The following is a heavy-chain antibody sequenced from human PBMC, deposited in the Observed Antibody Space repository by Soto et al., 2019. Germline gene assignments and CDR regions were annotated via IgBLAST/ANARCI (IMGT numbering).Heavy chain of an antibody. D-gene: IGHD4-17*01. CDR2: INAGNGNT. J-gene: IGHJ4*02. CDR3: ARSMTTVTTTPGRY. Sequence: QVQLVQSGAEVKKPGASVKVSYKASGYTFTSYAMHWVRQAPGQRLEWMGWINAGNGNTKYSQKFQGRVTITRDTSASTAYMELSSLRSEDTAVYYCARSMTTVTTTPGRYWGQGTLVTVSS. V-gene: IGHV1-3*01. CDR1: GYTFTSYA.